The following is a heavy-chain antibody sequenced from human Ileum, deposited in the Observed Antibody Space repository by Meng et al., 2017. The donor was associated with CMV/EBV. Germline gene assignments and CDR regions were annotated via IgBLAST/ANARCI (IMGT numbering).Heavy chain of an antibody. CDR3: ITEVLGGDY. J-gene: IGHJ4*02. Sequence: LSLTCAASGFTFSSHWMHWVRQVPGKGLVSVSRINTDGSYVMYADSVKGRFTISRDNAKNTLYLQMNSLRAEDTAFYYCITEVLGGDYWGQGTLVTVSS. D-gene: IGHD1-14*01. CDR1: GFTFSSHW. V-gene: IGHV3-74*03. CDR2: INTDGSYV.